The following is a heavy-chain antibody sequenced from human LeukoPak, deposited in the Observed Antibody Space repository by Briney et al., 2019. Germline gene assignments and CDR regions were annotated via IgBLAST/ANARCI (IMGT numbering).Heavy chain of an antibody. D-gene: IGHD6-13*01. CDR3: ARLFFSWYFDY. Sequence: SETLSLTCAVYGGSFSGYYWSWIRQPPGKGLEWIGEINHSGSTNYNPSLKSRVTISVDTSKNQFSLKLSSVTAADTAVYYCARLFFSWYFDYWGQGTLVTVSS. V-gene: IGHV4-34*01. CDR1: GGSFSGYY. CDR2: INHSGST. J-gene: IGHJ4*02.